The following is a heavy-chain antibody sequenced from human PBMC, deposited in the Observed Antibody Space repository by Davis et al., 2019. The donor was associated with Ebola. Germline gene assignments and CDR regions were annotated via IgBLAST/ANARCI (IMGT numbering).Heavy chain of an antibody. CDR1: GFTLSNYA. Sequence: GESLKISCAASGFTLSNYAMYWVRQAPGKGLEYVSSISSTGGNIYYADSVKGRFTISRDNSKNTLYLQMNSLRADDTAVYYCAKDLRLGSYSDDYWGQGTLVTVSS. CDR2: ISSTGGNI. CDR3: AKDLRLGSYSDDY. D-gene: IGHD1-26*01. V-gene: IGHV3-64*04. J-gene: IGHJ4*02.